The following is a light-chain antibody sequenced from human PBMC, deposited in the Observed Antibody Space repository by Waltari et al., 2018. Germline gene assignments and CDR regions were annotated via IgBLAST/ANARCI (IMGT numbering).Light chain of an antibody. Sequence: IVLTQSPATLSLSPGERATLSCRASQSLSSDLTWYQQKPGQAPRLLIYGASTRATGIPGRFSGTGSGTECTLTISSLEPEDFAFYYCQQRSDWPVTFGPGTKVEIK. CDR3: QQRSDWPVT. CDR2: GAS. CDR1: QSLSSD. V-gene: IGKV3-11*01. J-gene: IGKJ3*01.